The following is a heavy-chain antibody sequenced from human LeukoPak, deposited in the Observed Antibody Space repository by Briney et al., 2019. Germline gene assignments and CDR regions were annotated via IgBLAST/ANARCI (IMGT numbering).Heavy chain of an antibody. CDR1: GFTFSAYA. CDR2: ISSNGGSS. J-gene: IGHJ4*02. CDR3: VKITSVTGGDC. D-gene: IGHD1-1*01. Sequence: PGGSLRLSCSASGFTFSAYAMYWVREAPEKGLEYVSGISSNGGSSFYADSVKGRFTISRDNSKNTLYLQMSSLRAEDTAVYYCVKITSVTGGDCWGQGTRLTVSS. V-gene: IGHV3-64D*09.